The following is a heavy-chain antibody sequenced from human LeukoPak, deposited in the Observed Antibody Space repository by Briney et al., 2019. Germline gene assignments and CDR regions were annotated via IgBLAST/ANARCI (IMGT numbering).Heavy chain of an antibody. Sequence: PGGSLRLSCAASGFTFSSYGMHWVRQAPGKGLEWVAVISYDGSNKYYADSVKGRFTISRDNSKNTLYLQMNILRAEDTAVYYCVRDPPHGDSRRGDQGTLVTVSS. CDR3: VRDPPHGDSRR. J-gene: IGHJ4*02. CDR1: GFTFSSYG. D-gene: IGHD4-17*01. CDR2: ISYDGSNK. V-gene: IGHV3-30*03.